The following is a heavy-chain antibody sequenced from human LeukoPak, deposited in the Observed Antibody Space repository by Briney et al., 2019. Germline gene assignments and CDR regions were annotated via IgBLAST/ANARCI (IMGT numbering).Heavy chain of an antibody. CDR3: ARDAGGAGNN. V-gene: IGHV3-33*08. CDR2: IWYDGSNK. CDR1: GFNFSDYD. D-gene: IGHD2-8*02. Sequence: PGGSLRLSCAASGFNFSDYDMIWIRQAPGKGLEWVAVIWYDGSNKYYADSVKGRFTISRDNSKNTLYLQMNSLRAEDTAVYYCARDAGGAGNNWGQGTLVTVSS. J-gene: IGHJ4*02.